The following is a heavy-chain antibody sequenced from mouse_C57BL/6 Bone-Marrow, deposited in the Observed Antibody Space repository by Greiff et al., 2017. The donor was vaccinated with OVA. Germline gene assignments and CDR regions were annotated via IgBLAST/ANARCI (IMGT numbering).Heavy chain of an antibody. Sequence: VQLQQPGAELVKPGASVKLSCKASGYTFTSYWMQWVQQRPGQGLEWIGEIDPSDSYTNYNQKFKGKATLTVDTSSSTAYMQLSSLTSEDSAVYYGAWIIITTVVFDYWGQGTTRTVSS. J-gene: IGHJ2*01. CDR1: GYTFTSYW. V-gene: IGHV1-50*01. CDR3: AWIIITTVVFDY. CDR2: IDPSDSYT. D-gene: IGHD1-1*01.